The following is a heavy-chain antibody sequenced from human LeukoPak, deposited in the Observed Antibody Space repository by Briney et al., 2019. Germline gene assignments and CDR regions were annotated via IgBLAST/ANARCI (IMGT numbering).Heavy chain of an antibody. CDR1: GFTVSSNY. CDR3: ARGWTEPATYYYDSSGYYCAFDI. D-gene: IGHD3-22*01. CDR2: IYSGGST. J-gene: IGHJ3*02. V-gene: IGHV3-66*01. Sequence: GGSLRLSCAASGFTVSSNYMSWVRQAPGKGLEWVSVIYSGGSTYYADSVKGRFTISRDNSKNTLYLQMNSLRAEDTAVYYCARGWTEPATYYYDSSGYYCAFDIWGQGTMVTVSS.